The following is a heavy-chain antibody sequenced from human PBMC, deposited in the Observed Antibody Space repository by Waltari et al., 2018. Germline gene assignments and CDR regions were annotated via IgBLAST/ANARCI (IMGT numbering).Heavy chain of an antibody. Sequence: QVQLQESGPGLVKPSETLSLTCTVSGGSISSHYWSWIRQPPGKGLEWIGYIYYSGITNYNPSLKSRVTISVDTSKNQFSLKLSSVTAADTAVYYCARVPYYYDSSGYPDYWGQGTLVTVSS. CDR1: GGSISSHY. D-gene: IGHD3-22*01. CDR2: IYYSGIT. J-gene: IGHJ4*02. CDR3: ARVPYYYDSSGYPDY. V-gene: IGHV4-59*11.